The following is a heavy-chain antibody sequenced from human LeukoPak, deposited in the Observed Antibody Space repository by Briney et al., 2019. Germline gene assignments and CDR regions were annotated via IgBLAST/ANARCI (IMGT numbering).Heavy chain of an antibody. J-gene: IGHJ4*02. D-gene: IGHD6-13*01. CDR1: GGSISSYY. V-gene: IGHV4-59*08. CDR3: ARRAAAGGSDY. Sequence: SETLSLTCTVSGGSISSYYWSWIRQPPGKGLEWIGYIYYSGSTNYNPSLKSRVTTSVDTSKNQFSLKLSSVTAADTAVYYCARRAAAGGSDYWGQGTLVTVSS. CDR2: IYYSGST.